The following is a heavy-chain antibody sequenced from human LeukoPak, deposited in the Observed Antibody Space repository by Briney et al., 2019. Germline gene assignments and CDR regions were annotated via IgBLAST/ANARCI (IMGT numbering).Heavy chain of an antibody. CDR3: ALQPANSAAFDV. V-gene: IGHV4-59*08. Sequence: PSETLSLTCTVSGGSINAFYWSWIRQPPGKGLEWIAYVRDDGENNYNPSSKSRVAISLETATNQTSLRLNYVIAADTAVYYYALQPANSAAFDVWSQGTMVTVSS. J-gene: IGHJ3*01. CDR1: GGSINAFY. CDR2: VRDDGEN. D-gene: IGHD2-21*01.